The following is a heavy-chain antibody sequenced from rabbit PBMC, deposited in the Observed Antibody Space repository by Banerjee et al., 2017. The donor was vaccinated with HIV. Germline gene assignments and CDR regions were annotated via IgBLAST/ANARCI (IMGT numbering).Heavy chain of an antibody. J-gene: IGHJ6*01. CDR3: ARPGYAGYDFLFYGMDL. Sequence: QSLEESGGDLVKPGASLTLTCTASGFSFSSSYWICWVRQAPGKGLEWIACIYAGSSGSTYYASWAKGRFTISKTSSTTVTLQMTSLTAADTATYFCARPGYAGYDFLFYGMDLWGPGTLVTVS. V-gene: IGHV1S40*01. D-gene: IGHD4-2*01. CDR2: IYAGSSGST. CDR1: GFSFSSSYW.